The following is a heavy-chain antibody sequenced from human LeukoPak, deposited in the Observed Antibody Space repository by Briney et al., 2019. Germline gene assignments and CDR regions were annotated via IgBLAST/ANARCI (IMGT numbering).Heavy chain of an antibody. CDR3: ASRYRIAAPYDAFDI. CDR1: GGSISSYY. V-gene: IGHV4-59*01. D-gene: IGHD6-6*01. Sequence: SETLSLTCTVSGGSISSYYWSWIRQPPGKGLEWIGYIYYSGSTNYNPSLKSRVTISVDTSKNQFSLKLSSVTAADTAVYYCASRYRIAAPYDAFDIWGQGTMVTVSS. J-gene: IGHJ3*02. CDR2: IYYSGST.